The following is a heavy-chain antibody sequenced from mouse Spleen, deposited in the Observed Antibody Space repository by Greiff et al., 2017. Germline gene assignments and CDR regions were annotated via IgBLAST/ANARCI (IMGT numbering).Heavy chain of an antibody. CDR1: GYTFTDYE. J-gene: IGHJ3*01. Sequence: VQLVESGAELVRPGASVTLSCKASGYTFTDYEMHWVKQTPVHGLEWIGAIDPETGGTAYNQKFKGKAILTADKSSSTAYMELRSLTSEDSAVYYCTRSGYSGFAYWGQGTLVTVSA. V-gene: IGHV1-15*01. CDR2: IDPETGGT. D-gene: IGHD2-3*01. CDR3: TRSGYSGFAY.